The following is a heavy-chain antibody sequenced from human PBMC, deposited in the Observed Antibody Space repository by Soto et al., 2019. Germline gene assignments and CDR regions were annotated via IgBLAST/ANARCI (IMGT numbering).Heavy chain of an antibody. CDR1: GGSISSYY. Sequence: QVQLQESGPGLVKPSETLSLTCTVSGGSISSYYWSWIRQPPGKGLEWIGYIYYSGSTNYNPSLXSXVXIXXDTPKNPFSLKLSSVTAADTAVYYCARRYAGNFDYWGQGTLVTVSS. CDR3: ARRYAGNFDY. J-gene: IGHJ4*02. V-gene: IGHV4-59*01. CDR2: IYYSGST. D-gene: IGHD2-8*01.